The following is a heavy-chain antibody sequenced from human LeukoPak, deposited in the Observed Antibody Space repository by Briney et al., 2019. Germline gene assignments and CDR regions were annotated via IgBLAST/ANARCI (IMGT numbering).Heavy chain of an antibody. CDR3: ARDPRYCSSTRCFDP. J-gene: IGHJ5*02. D-gene: IGHD2-2*01. Sequence: ASVKVSCKASGYTFTSYGISWVRQAPGQGLEWMGRISAYNGNTDYAQKLQGRVTMTTDTSTSTAYMELRSLRSDDTAVYYCARDPRYCSSTRCFDPWGQGTLVTVSS. CDR1: GYTFTSYG. CDR2: ISAYNGNT. V-gene: IGHV1-18*01.